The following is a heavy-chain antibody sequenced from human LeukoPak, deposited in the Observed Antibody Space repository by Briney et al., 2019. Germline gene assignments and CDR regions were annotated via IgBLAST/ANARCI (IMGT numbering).Heavy chain of an antibody. V-gene: IGHV3-53*01. CDR1: GFTVRTHS. Sequence: GGSLRLSCAASGFTVRTHSMGWVRQAPGKGLEWVSVIYGGGSTYYADSVNGRFTISRDSSKSTLFLQMNSLRAEDTALSYCASAREYCGGAECYEYFQHWGQGTLVTVSS. D-gene: IGHD2-21*01. J-gene: IGHJ1*01. CDR3: ASAREYCGGAECYEYFQH. CDR2: IYGGGST.